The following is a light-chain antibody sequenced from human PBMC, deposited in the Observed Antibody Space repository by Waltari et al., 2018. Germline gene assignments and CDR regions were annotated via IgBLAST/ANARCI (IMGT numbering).Light chain of an antibody. CDR3: QKYGTRPAT. CDR2: DAS. CDR1: QSVGRT. J-gene: IGKJ1*01. V-gene: IGKV3-20*01. Sequence: EIVLTKSPASLSLSPGDRATLSCRARQSVGRTLAWYQQRPGQAPRLLIYDASSRATGIPDGFSGSGSGTDFSLTISRLELEDFAVDYCQKYGTRPATFGQGAKVEVK.